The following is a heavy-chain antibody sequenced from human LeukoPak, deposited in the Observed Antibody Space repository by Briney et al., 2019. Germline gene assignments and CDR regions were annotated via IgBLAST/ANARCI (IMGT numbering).Heavy chain of an antibody. V-gene: IGHV3-30*03. CDR2: IIHDGSNK. J-gene: IGHJ3*02. Sequence: GGSLRLSCAASGFTFSTYGMHWVRQAPGKGLEWVAVIIHDGSNKYYADSVKGRFTISRDNSKNTLFLQMNGLRPEDTAVYYCARVRDGYNDAYDIWGQGTMVTVSS. CDR3: ARVRDGYNDAYDI. CDR1: GFTFSTYG. D-gene: IGHD5-24*01.